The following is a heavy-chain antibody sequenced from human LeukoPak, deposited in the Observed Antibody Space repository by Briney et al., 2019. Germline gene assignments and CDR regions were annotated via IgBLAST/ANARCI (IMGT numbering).Heavy chain of an antibody. CDR1: GFTFSRYS. Sequence: GGSLRLFCAASGFTFSRYSMHWVRQALGKGLEYVSAIGTDGYNTYYADSVKGRFTIFRDNSKNTLYLQMGSLRAEDMAVYYCARVGDEDAFDIWGQGTMVTVSS. V-gene: IGHV3-64*02. J-gene: IGHJ3*02. D-gene: IGHD2-21*01. CDR2: IGTDGYNT. CDR3: ARVGDEDAFDI.